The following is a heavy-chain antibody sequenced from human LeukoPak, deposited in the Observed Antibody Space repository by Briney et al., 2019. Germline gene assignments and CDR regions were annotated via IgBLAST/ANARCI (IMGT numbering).Heavy chain of an antibody. V-gene: IGHV3-74*01. J-gene: IGHJ4*02. CDR3: ARDYTGGWNDY. Sequence: TGGSLRLSCAASGSTFSRYWMHWVRQAPGKGLVWVSRINSDGNSTSYADSVKGRFTISRDNAKNTLYLQMNNLRVEDTAVYYCARDYTGGWNDYWGQGTLVTVSS. CDR2: INSDGNST. D-gene: IGHD7-27*01. CDR1: GSTFSRYW.